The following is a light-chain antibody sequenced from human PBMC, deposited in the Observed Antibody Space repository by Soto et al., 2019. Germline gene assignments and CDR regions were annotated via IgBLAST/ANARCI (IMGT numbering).Light chain of an antibody. Sequence: QSVLTQPASVFGSPGQSITISCTGTSSDVGRYNYVSWYQQHPGKAHKLMIYDVSNRPSGVANRFSGSKSGNTASLTICGLQAEDEADYYCRSHTSISARVFGGGTKHTVL. CDR1: SSDVGRYNY. J-gene: IGLJ2*01. V-gene: IGLV2-14*01. CDR3: RSHTSISARV. CDR2: DVS.